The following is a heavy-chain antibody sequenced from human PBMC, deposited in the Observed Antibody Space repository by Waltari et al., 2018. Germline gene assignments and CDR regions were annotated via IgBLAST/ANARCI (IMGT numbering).Heavy chain of an antibody. CDR3: ARDRGRGLYLDS. V-gene: IGHV4-4*02. CDR2: VHRSGRT. J-gene: IGHJ4*02. Sequence: QLQLQQSGPGLVKPSESLSLTCAVSGDSMTTNYWWSWVRQSPGKGLEWIGQVHRSGRTNYNPSLASRVTVSIDTSNKQFSLELPSPTAADTAMYYCARDRGRGLYLDSWGQGTLVTVSP. CDR1: GDSMTTNYW. D-gene: IGHD2-15*01.